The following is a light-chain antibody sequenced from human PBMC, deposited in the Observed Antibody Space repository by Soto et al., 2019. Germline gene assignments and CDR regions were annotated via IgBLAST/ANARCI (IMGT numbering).Light chain of an antibody. CDR3: AAWDARLNGYV. CDR1: RSNIGSSS. CDR2: SNN. V-gene: IGLV1-44*01. J-gene: IGLJ1*01. Sequence: QCLLTQPPSASGTSGQRFTISCSRTRSNIGSSSVNWYRLLPGTAPELLMYSNNQRPSGVPGRFSASKSGTSASLAISGLQSEDEPDYYCAAWDARLNGYVFGTGTKVTVL.